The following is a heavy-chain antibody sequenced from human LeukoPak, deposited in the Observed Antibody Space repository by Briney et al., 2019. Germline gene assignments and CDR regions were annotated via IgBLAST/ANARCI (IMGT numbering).Heavy chain of an antibody. J-gene: IGHJ5*02. Sequence: ASVYVSCKPSGSTFTSFGVSWVRQAAGHGLEWMGWISAYNGNTNYPQKLQGSVTMTPDKSTRRAYQELRSLRSDDTAVYYCARVWLHSSGWLRYDRRGQRTLVTVS. CDR1: GSTFTSFG. CDR2: ISAYNGNT. V-gene: IGHV1-18*01. CDR3: ARVWLHSSGWLRYDR. D-gene: IGHD6-25*01.